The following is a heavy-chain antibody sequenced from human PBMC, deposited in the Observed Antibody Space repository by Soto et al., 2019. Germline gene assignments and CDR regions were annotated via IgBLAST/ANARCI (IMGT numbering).Heavy chain of an antibody. D-gene: IGHD2-15*01. CDR3: AREVVVAGTRYYYYMDV. Sequence: ASVKVSCKASGYTFTSYGISWVQQAPGQGLEWMGWISAYNGNTNYAQKLQGRVTMTTDTSTSTAYMELRSLRSDDTAVYYCAREVVVAGTRYYYYMDVWGKGTTVTVSS. CDR1: GYTFTSYG. CDR2: ISAYNGNT. J-gene: IGHJ6*03. V-gene: IGHV1-18*01.